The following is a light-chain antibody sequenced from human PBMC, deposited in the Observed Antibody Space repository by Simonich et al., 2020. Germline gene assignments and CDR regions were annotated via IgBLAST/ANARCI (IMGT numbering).Light chain of an antibody. CDR1: QSISSW. J-gene: IGKJ1*01. Sequence: DIQMTQSPSTLSASVGDRVTITCRASQSISSWLAWYQPKPGKAPKLLIYKASSLESGVPSRFSGSGSGTEFTLTISSLQPDDFATYYCQQSYSTPRTFGQGTKVEIK. CDR3: QQSYSTPRT. V-gene: IGKV1-5*03. CDR2: KAS.